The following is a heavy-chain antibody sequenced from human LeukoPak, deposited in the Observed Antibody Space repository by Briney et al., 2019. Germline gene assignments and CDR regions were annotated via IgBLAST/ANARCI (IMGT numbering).Heavy chain of an antibody. J-gene: IGHJ6*03. CDR2: ISGSGGST. CDR3: AKRVSDYGDYALYYYYYYMDV. V-gene: IGHV3-23*01. Sequence: GGSLRLSCAASGFTFSSYAMSWVRQAPGKGLEWVSAISGSGGSTYYADSVKGRFTTSRDNSKNTLYLQMNSLRAEDTAVYYCAKRVSDYGDYALYYYYYYMDVWGKGTTVTVSS. CDR1: GFTFSSYA. D-gene: IGHD4-17*01.